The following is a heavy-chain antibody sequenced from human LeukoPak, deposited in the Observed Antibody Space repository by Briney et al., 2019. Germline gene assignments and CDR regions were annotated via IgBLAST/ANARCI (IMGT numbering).Heavy chain of an antibody. CDR1: GFTFSSYG. CDR2: ISSSSSTI. J-gene: IGHJ4*02. Sequence: GGSLRLPCAASGFTFSSYGMTWVRQAPGKGLEWVSYISSSSSTIYYADSVKSRFTISRDNAKNSLYLQLNSLRAEDTAVYYCARDHEEYCSGGSCSRFDYWGQGTLVTVSS. D-gene: IGHD2-15*01. CDR3: ARDHEEYCSGGSCSRFDY. V-gene: IGHV3-48*01.